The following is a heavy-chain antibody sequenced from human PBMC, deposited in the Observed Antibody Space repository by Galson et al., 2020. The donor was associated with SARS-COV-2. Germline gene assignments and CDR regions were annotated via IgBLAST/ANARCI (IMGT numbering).Heavy chain of an antibody. CDR2: LGAAGDT. V-gene: IGHV3-13*01. D-gene: IGHD3-3*01. J-gene: IGHJ4*02. CDR3: ARGRGPGGFLAPDF. Sequence: TGGSLRLSCAASGFTFSNYDMHWVRQPTGKGLEWVSALGAAGDTYYAASVNGRFTISRENARNSLYLQMNTLRDGDTAVYYCARGRGPGGFLAPDFWGQGTLVTVSS. CDR1: GFTFSNYD.